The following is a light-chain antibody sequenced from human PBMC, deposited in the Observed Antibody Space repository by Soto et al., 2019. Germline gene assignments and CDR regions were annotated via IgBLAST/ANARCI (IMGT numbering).Light chain of an antibody. CDR1: QSVSNY. Sequence: EIVLTQSPATLSLSPGERATLSCRASQSVSNYLAWYQQKPGQAPRLLIYDASNRATGIPARFSGSGSGTDFTLTISSLEPEDFAIYYCQQRRNWPPYTFGQGTKLEIK. V-gene: IGKV3-11*01. CDR3: QQRRNWPPYT. J-gene: IGKJ2*01. CDR2: DAS.